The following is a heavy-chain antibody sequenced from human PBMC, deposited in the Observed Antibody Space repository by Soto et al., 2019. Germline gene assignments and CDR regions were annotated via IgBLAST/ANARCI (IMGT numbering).Heavy chain of an antibody. CDR1: GDSINSADYY. CDR2: IYYSRGD. J-gene: IGHJ4*02. D-gene: IGHD3-22*01. Sequence: TLSLTCTVSGDSINSADYYWSWLRQPPGKGLEWIGYIYYSRGDYYNPSLGRRATITIDTSRNQFSLNLMSVTAADTAVYYCARVVQFYDSSGYSFYYFDYWGQGALVTVSS. V-gene: IGHV4-30-4*01. CDR3: ARVVQFYDSSGYSFYYFDY.